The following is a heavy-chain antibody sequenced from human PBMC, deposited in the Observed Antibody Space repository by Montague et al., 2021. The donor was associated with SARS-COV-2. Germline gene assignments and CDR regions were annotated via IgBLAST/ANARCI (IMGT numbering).Heavy chain of an antibody. CDR1: GFSRSTSGVG. CDR2: IYWDDDK. D-gene: IGHD3-16*02. V-gene: IGHV2-5*02. Sequence: PELVKPTQTLTLTCTFSGFSRSTSGVGVGWIRQPPGKALEWLALIYWDDDKRYSPSLKSRLTITKDTSKNQVVLTLTNMDPVDTATYYCAHSGMITFGGIIVKAFDWFDPWGQGTLVTVSS. CDR3: AHSGMITFGGIIVKAFDWFDP. J-gene: IGHJ5*02.